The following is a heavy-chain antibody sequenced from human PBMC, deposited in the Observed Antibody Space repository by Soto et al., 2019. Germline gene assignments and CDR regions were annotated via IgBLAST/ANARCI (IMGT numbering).Heavy chain of an antibody. CDR3: ARLGYCTSSSCPGFDS. Sequence: SETLSLTCTVSGGSISSGDYYWSWIRQPPGKGLEWIGYIYYSGSTYYNPSLKSRVTISVDTSKNQFSLKLSSVTAADTAVYYCARLGYCTSSSCPGFDSWGHGTLVTVSS. J-gene: IGHJ4*01. CDR2: IYYSGST. D-gene: IGHD2-2*01. CDR1: GGSISSGDYY. V-gene: IGHV4-30-4*01.